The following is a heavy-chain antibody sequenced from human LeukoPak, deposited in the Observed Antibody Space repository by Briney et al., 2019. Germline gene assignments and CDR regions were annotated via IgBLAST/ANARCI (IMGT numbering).Heavy chain of an antibody. CDR2: IIPIFGTA. Sequence: SVKVSCKASGGTFSSYAISWVRQAPGQGLEWMGGIIPIFGTANYAQKFQGRVTITADESTSTAYMELSSLRSEDTAVYYCARDRTLWAVAGTDPQGAFDIWGQGTMVTVSS. V-gene: IGHV1-69*13. CDR1: GGTFSSYA. J-gene: IGHJ3*02. CDR3: ARDRTLWAVAGTDPQGAFDI. D-gene: IGHD6-19*01.